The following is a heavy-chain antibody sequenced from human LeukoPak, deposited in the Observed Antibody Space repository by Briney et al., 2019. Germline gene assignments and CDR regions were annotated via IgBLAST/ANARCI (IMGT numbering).Heavy chain of an antibody. Sequence: SETLSLTCTVSGDSIITSPWSWIRQPPGKGLAWIGYVFYSGSTNYNPSLKSRVTMSVDTSKNQFSLKLSSVTAADTAVYYCASSSRGSFSAWGQGTLVTVSS. CDR1: GDSIITSP. V-gene: IGHV4-59*08. CDR3: ASSSRGSFSA. CDR2: VFYSGST. D-gene: IGHD1-26*01. J-gene: IGHJ5*02.